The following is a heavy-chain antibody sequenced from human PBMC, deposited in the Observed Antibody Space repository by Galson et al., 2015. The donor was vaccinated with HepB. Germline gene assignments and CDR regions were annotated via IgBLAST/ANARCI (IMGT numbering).Heavy chain of an antibody. Sequence: SLGLSCAASGFTFSKLWLNWIRQAPGKGLEWVGRIKNKTAGGTQEYAAPVRGRFTISRDDSKNTLYLQMNILKTDDAGVYYCAAGQGAAAYWGRGTLVTVSS. CDR1: GFTFSKLW. D-gene: IGHD1-26*01. V-gene: IGHV3-15*01. CDR2: IKNKTAGGTQ. J-gene: IGHJ4*02. CDR3: AAGQGAAAY.